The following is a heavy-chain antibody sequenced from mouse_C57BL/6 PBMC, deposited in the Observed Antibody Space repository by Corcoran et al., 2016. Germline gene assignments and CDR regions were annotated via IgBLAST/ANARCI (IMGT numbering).Heavy chain of an antibody. CDR2: IYPGDGDT. D-gene: IGHD1-1*01. J-gene: IGHJ1*03. V-gene: IGHV1-80*01. CDR3: ARDHGSSEWYFYV. CDR1: GYAFSSYW. Sequence: QVQLQQSGAALVKHGASVKISCKASGYAFSSYWMNWVKQRPGKGLEWIGQIYPGDGDTNYNGKFKGKATLTADKSSSTAYMQLSSLTSEDSAVYFCARDHGSSEWYFYVWGTWTTVIVSS.